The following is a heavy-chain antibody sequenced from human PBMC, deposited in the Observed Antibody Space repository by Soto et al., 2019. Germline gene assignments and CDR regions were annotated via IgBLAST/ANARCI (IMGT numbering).Heavy chain of an antibody. CDR3: ARDADFSDYYYAMDV. V-gene: IGHV1-2*06. CDR2: INPKSGGT. Sequence: QVQLVQSGAEVKKPGASVKVSCKASGYPFTGYYLHWVRQAPGQGLEWMGRINPKSGGTNYAQNFQGGVTMTRDTSSSTVYMELSRLRSDDTAVYYCARDADFSDYYYAMDVWGQGTTVTVSS. D-gene: IGHD3-3*01. CDR1: GYPFTGYY. J-gene: IGHJ6*02.